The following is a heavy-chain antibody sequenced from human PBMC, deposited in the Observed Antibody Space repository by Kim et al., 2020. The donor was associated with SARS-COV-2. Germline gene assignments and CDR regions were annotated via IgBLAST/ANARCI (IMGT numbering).Heavy chain of an antibody. V-gene: IGHV5-51*01. D-gene: IGHD1-7*01. CDR2: IYPGDSDT. J-gene: IGHJ6*02. CDR3: ARVPLLELGYYYYGMDV. CDR1: GYSFTSYW. Sequence: GESLKISCKGSGYSFTSYWIGWVRQMPGKGLEWMGIIYPGDSDTRYSPSFQGQVTISADKSISTAYLQWSSLKASDTAMYYCARVPLLELGYYYYGMDVWGQGTTVTVSS.